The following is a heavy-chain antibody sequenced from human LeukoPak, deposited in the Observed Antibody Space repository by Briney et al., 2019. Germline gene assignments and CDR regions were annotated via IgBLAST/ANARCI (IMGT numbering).Heavy chain of an antibody. D-gene: IGHD5-18*01. J-gene: IGHJ4*02. CDR3: ARAVTSGCFDY. CDR1: GRSISSGGYY. CDR2: IYYSGST. V-gene: IGHV4-31*03. Sequence: SETLSLTCTVSGRSISSGGYYWSWLRQHPGKGLEWIGYIYYSGSTYYNPSLKSRVTISVDTSKNQFSLKLSSVTAADTAVYYCARAVTSGCFDYWGQGTLVTVSS.